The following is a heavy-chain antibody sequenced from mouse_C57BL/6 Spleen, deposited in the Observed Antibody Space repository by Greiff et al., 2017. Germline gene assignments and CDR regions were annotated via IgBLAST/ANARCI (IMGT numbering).Heavy chain of an antibody. CDR1: GFSLTSYA. CDR3: ARNSGLYYYGSDAMDY. D-gene: IGHD1-1*01. Sequence: VQGVESGPGLVAPSQSLSITCTVSGFSLTSYAISWVRQPPGKGLEWLGVIWTGGGTNYNSALKSRLSISKDNSKSQVFLKMNSLQTDDTARYYCARNSGLYYYGSDAMDYWGQGTSVTVSS. V-gene: IGHV2-9-1*01. CDR2: IWTGGGT. J-gene: IGHJ4*01.